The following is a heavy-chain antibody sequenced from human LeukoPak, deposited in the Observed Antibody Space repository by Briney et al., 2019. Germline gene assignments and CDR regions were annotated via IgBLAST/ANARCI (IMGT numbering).Heavy chain of an antibody. CDR1: GFTVSSNY. V-gene: IGHV3-23*01. CDR3: AKAPFKYGGFGY. CDR2: ISGSGGST. Sequence: HTGGSLRLSCAASGFTVSSNYMSWVRQAPGKGLEWVSVISGSGGSTYYADSVKGRFTISRDNSKNTLYLQMNSLRAEDTAVYYCAKAPFKYGGFGYWGQGTLVTVSS. J-gene: IGHJ4*02. D-gene: IGHD3-16*01.